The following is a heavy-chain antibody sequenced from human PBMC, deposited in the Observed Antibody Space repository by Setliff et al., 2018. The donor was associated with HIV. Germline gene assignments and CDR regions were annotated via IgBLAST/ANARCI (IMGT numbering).Heavy chain of an antibody. D-gene: IGHD2-8*02. CDR3: AKSLLVAGNDY. Sequence: PGGSLRLSCAASGFTVSSNSMSWVRQAPGKGLEWVSVIYSDGSSYYADSVKGRFTISRDNSKNTLYLQMISLRADDTAVYYCAKSLLVAGNDYWGQGTLVTVSS. J-gene: IGHJ4*02. CDR2: IYSDGSS. V-gene: IGHV3-53*01. CDR1: GFTVSSNS.